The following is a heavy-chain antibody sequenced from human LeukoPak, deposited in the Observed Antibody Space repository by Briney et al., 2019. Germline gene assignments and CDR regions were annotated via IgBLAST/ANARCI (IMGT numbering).Heavy chain of an antibody. CDR2: IKQDGTEI. CDR1: GFTFSSHW. J-gene: IGHJ4*02. Sequence: GGSLRLSCAASGFTFSSHWMSWVRQAPGKGPEWVANIKQDGTEIYYVDSVKGRFTISRDNAKNSLYLQMNSLRDEDTAVYYCARDKVVGATFFDYWGQGTLVTVSS. D-gene: IGHD1-26*01. CDR3: ARDKVVGATFFDY. V-gene: IGHV3-7*01.